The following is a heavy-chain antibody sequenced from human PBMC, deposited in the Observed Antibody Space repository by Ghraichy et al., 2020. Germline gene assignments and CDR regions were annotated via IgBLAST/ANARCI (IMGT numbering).Heavy chain of an antibody. V-gene: IGHV3-48*02. CDR1: GFTLSTHN. CDR3: ARDYLWAVGN. D-gene: IGHD2-21*01. CDR2: IDTTYTI. J-gene: IGHJ4*02. Sequence: GGSLRLSCAVSGFTLSTHNMNWVRQAPGQGLEWIAYIDTTYTIHYADSVKGRFTISRDNAKNSLHLQMNSLRDEDTAIYYCARDYLWAVGNWGQGTPVIVSS.